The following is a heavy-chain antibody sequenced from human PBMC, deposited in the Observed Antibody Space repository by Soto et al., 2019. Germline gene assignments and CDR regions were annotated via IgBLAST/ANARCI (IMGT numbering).Heavy chain of an antibody. CDR3: AKALQYSSSRDYFYYGMDV. CDR2: MNSGGRS. Sequence: GGPLRLSCAASGFTFSNYSISLFRHSPLKGLEWVSGMNSGGRSYYADSVKGRFTISRDTSKNMLYLQMNSLRADDTAVFYCAKALQYSSSRDYFYYGMDVWGQGTTVTVSS. CDR1: GFTFSNYS. V-gene: IGHV3-23*01. J-gene: IGHJ6*02. D-gene: IGHD6-6*01.